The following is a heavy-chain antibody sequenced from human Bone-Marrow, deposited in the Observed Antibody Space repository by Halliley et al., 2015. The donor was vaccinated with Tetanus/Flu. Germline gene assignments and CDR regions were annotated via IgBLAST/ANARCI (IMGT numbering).Heavy chain of an antibody. CDR1: GLNFSSFA. Sequence: SLRLSCAASGLNFSSFAMHWVRQAPGKGLDWVAIISYDGTNRYYGDSVKGRFTISRDNSKNTLYLQMKSLRPEDTAVYYCAKERIEHYYFYYGMDVWGQGTTVTVSS. V-gene: IGHV3-30-3*02. J-gene: IGHJ6*02. CDR2: ISYDGTNR. CDR3: AKERIEHYYFYYGMDV.